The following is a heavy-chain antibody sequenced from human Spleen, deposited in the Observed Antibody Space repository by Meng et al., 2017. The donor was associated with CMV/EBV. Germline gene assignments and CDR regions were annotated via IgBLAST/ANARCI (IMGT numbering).Heavy chain of an antibody. CDR1: YIFTAYY. D-gene: IGHD4-17*01. Sequence: YIFTAYYLHWVRQAPGQGLEWMGWINPHRGGTHYTQQFQSRVSMTRGTSIGTVDMEVTRLTSDDTAVYYCARGTGYGDHNPYQVFFDYWGQGTLVTVSS. V-gene: IGHV1-2*02. J-gene: IGHJ4*02. CDR3: ARGTGYGDHNPYQVFFDY. CDR2: INPHRGGT.